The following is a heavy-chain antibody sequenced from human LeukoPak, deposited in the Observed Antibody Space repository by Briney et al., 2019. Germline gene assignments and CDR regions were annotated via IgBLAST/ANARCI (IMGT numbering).Heavy chain of an antibody. V-gene: IGHV4-39*07. Sequence: SETLSLTCTVSGGSISSSSYYWGWIRQPPGKGLEWIGSIYYSGSTYYNPSLKSRVTISVDTSKNQFSLKLSSVTAADTAVYYCARANYGSGSVWGQGTLVTVSS. D-gene: IGHD3-10*01. J-gene: IGHJ4*02. CDR1: GGSISSSSYY. CDR2: IYYSGST. CDR3: ARANYGSGSV.